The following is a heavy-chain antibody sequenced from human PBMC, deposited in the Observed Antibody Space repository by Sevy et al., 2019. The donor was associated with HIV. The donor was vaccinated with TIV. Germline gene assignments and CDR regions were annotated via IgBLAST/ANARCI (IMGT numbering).Heavy chain of an antibody. D-gene: IGHD5-18*01. CDR2: IYPGDSDT. CDR3: ARQVVDVDTAMVFDY. J-gene: IGHJ4*02. CDR1: GYSFTSYW. V-gene: IGHV5-51*01. Sequence: GESLKISCKGSGYSFTSYWIGWVRQMPGKGLEWMGIIYPGDSDTRYSLSFQGQVTISADKSISTAYLQWSSLKASDTAMYYCARQVVDVDTAMVFDYWGQGTLVTVSS.